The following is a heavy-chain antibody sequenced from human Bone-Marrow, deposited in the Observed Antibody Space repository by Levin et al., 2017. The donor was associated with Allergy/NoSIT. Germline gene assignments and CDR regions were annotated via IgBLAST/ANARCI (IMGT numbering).Heavy chain of an antibody. Sequence: KTSETLSLTCAVSGDSITSASYYWSWIRQVPGTGLEWIGYIYYSGSTYYNPSLESRVTISVDTSKNQFSLKMTSVTAADTAVYFCARDLIVVVPAGGALEYWYGMDVWGQGTTVTVSS. CDR3: ARDLIVVVPAGGALEYWYGMDV. V-gene: IGHV4-31*11. J-gene: IGHJ6*02. CDR2: IYYSGST. CDR1: GDSITSASYY. D-gene: IGHD2-15*01.